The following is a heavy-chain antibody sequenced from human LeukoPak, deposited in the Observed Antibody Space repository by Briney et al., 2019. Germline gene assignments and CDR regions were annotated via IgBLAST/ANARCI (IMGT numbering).Heavy chain of an antibody. J-gene: IGHJ4*02. D-gene: IGHD5-18*01. Sequence: VASVKVSCKASGYTFTTYAITWVRQAPGQGLEWMGWISASNGNTNFAQNLQGRLTMTTDTSTSTAYMELRSLRSDDTAVYYCARSWAIYGYGDYWGQGTLVTVSS. CDR1: GYTFTTYA. CDR3: ARSWAIYGYGDY. V-gene: IGHV1-18*01. CDR2: ISASNGNT.